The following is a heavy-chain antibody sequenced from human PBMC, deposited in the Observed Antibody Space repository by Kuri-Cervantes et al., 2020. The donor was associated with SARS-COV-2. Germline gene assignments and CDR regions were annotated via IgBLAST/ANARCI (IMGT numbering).Heavy chain of an antibody. D-gene: IGHD1-1*01. CDR2: INPNSGGT. Sequence: ASVKVSCKASGYTSTGYYMHWVRQAPGQGLEWMGWINPNSGGTNYAQKFQGRVTMTRDTSISTAYMKLSRLRSDDTAVYYCVRGSTRDLSHAPIWGQGTMVTVSS. J-gene: IGHJ3*02. CDR3: VRGSTRDLSHAPI. V-gene: IGHV1-2*02. CDR1: GYTSTGYY.